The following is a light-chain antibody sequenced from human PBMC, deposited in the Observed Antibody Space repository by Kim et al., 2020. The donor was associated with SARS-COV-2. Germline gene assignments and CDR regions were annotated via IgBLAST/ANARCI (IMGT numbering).Light chain of an antibody. CDR2: DVN. V-gene: IGLV2-14*03. Sequence: QSALTQPASVSGSPGQSITISCTGTSTDVGYYDYVSWYQQHPGKAPKLMIFDVNKRPSGISSRFSGSKSGNTASLTISGLQAEDEADYYCSSYTRISTWVFGGGTQLTVL. J-gene: IGLJ3*02. CDR1: STDVGYYDY. CDR3: SSYTRISTWV.